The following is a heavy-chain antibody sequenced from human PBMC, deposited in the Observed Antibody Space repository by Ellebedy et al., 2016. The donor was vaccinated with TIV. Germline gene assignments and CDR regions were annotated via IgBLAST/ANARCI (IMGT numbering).Heavy chain of an antibody. Sequence: ASVKVSXXASGYTFTSYDINWVRQAPGQGLEWMGWINPVSGGTNYAQKFQGRVSMTRDTPISTAYLELSSLTSDDTAIYFCARGTKSSSSSWGQGTLVTVSS. D-gene: IGHD6-6*01. CDR3: ARGTKSSSSS. V-gene: IGHV1-2*02. CDR2: INPVSGGT. CDR1: GYTFTSYD. J-gene: IGHJ1*01.